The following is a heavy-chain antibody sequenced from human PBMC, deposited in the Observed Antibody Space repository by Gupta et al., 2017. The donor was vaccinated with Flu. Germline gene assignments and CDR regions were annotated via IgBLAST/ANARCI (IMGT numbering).Heavy chain of an antibody. CDR3: ARDRGDQNTHDY. D-gene: IGHD3-10*01. CDR1: EFTFSSYQ. J-gene: IGHJ4*02. V-gene: IGHV3-48*03. CDR2: ISSSGRTI. Sequence: EVQLLDSGGGWVQPGGSLRHSCPASEFTFSSYQMNGVRQAPGKGLEWVSYISSSGRTIYYADSVKGRFTISRDNAKNSLYLQMNSLRAEDTAVYYCARDRGDQNTHDYWGQGTLVTVFS.